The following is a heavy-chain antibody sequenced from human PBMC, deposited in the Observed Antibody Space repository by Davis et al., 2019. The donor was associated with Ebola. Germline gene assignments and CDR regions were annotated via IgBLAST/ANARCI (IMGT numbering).Heavy chain of an antibody. CDR3: TALNGDYGVDV. V-gene: IGHV3-73*01. D-gene: IGHD7-27*01. Sequence: PGGSLRLSCAASGFTFSGSAMHWVRQASGKGLEWVGRIRSKANNYATAYAASVKGRFTISRDDSKNTAYLQMNSLKPEDTAVYYCTALNGDYGVDVWGQGTTVTVSS. J-gene: IGHJ6*02. CDR1: GFTFSGSA. CDR2: IRSKANNYAT.